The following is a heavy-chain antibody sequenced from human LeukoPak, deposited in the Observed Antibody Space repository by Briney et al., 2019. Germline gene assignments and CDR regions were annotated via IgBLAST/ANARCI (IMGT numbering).Heavy chain of an antibody. D-gene: IGHD2/OR15-2a*01. CDR1: GYTFINYG. CDR2: ISAYNGNT. Sequence: PGASMKVSCKASGYTFINYGFTWVRQAPGQGLEWMGWISAYNGNTNCLQKLQGRVTMTTDTSTNTAYMELRSLRSDDTAVYYCARVSTNSRVAGYDPQWYFDLWGRGTLVTVSS. CDR3: ARVSTNSRVAGYDPQWYFDL. J-gene: IGHJ2*01. V-gene: IGHV1-18*01.